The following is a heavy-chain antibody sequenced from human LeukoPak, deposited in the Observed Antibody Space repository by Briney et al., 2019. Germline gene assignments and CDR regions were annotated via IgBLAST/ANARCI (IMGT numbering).Heavy chain of an antibody. CDR2: INPNSGGT. CDR1: GYTFTGYY. V-gene: IGHV1-2*02. Sequence: VSVKVSCKASGYTFTGYYMHWVRQAPGQGLEWMGWINPNSGGTNYAQKFQGRVTMTRDTSISTAYMELSRLRSDDTAVYYCARDLDPYYYDSSGYSGYYFDYWGQGTLVTVSS. CDR3: ARDLDPYYYDSSGYSGYYFDY. J-gene: IGHJ4*02. D-gene: IGHD3-22*01.